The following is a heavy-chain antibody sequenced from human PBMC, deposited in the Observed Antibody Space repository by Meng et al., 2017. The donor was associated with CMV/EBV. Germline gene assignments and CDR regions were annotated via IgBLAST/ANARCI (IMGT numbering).Heavy chain of an antibody. Sequence: ASVKVSCKASEYTFIDHHMHWVRQAPGQGLEWMGWINPYSGNTKYAQKFQGRVTLSRDTSISTAYVDLSRLRSADTAVYYCARGTIMIRDYPHHGLDVWGQGTTVTVSS. V-gene: IGHV1-2*02. CDR1: EYTFIDHH. CDR3: ARGTIMIRDYPHHGLDV. J-gene: IGHJ6*02. CDR2: INPYSGNT. D-gene: IGHD3-16*01.